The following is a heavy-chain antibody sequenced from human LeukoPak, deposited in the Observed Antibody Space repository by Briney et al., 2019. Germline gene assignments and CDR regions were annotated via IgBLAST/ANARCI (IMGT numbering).Heavy chain of an antibody. D-gene: IGHD2-2*01. V-gene: IGHV4-34*01. J-gene: IGHJ6*02. CDR1: GGSFSGYY. Sequence: SETLSLTCAVYGGSFSGYYWSWIRQPPGKGLEWIGEINHSGSTNYNPSLKSRVTISVDTSKNQSSLKLSSVTAADTAVYYCARSLSLGTTYYYYYYGMDVWGQGTTVTVSS. CDR3: ARSLSLGTTYYYYYYGMDV. CDR2: INHSGST.